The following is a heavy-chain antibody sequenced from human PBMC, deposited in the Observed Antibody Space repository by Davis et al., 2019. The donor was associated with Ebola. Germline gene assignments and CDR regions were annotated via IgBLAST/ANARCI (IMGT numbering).Heavy chain of an antibody. J-gene: IGHJ4*02. CDR2: ISSNGGST. D-gene: IGHD1-26*01. CDR1: GFTFSSYA. CDR3: ARDKWELLLGGLDY. V-gene: IGHV3-64*01. Sequence: PGGSLRLSCAASGFTFSSYAMHWVRQAPGKGLEYVSAISSNGGSTYYANSVKGRFTISRDNSKDTLYLQMGSLRAEDMAVYYCARDKWELLLGGLDYWGQGTLVTVSS.